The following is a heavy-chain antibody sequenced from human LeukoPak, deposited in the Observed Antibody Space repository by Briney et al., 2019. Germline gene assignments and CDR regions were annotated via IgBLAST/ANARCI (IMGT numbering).Heavy chain of an antibody. CDR1: GFTFSNAW. Sequence: PGGSLRLSCAASGFTFSNAWMSWVRQAPGKGLEWVGRTKSKTDGGTTDYAAPVKGRFTISRDDSKNTLYLQMNSLKTEDTAVYYCTTDPDYYGSGSYLYYYGMDVWGKGTTVTVSS. J-gene: IGHJ6*04. CDR2: TKSKTDGGTT. CDR3: TTDPDYYGSGSYLYYYGMDV. V-gene: IGHV3-15*01. D-gene: IGHD3-10*01.